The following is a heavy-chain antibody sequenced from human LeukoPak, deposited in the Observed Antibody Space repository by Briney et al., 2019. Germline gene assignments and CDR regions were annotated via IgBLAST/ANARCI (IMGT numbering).Heavy chain of an antibody. D-gene: IGHD4-23*01. Sequence: GGSLRLSCAASGFTFSTYWMTWVRQAPGKGPEWVANIKEDGSATYYVDSVKGRFTISRDNAQNSLFLQMNSLRAEDTAVYYCARAPEGYTVVTIFDFWGQGTLVTVSS. J-gene: IGHJ4*02. V-gene: IGHV3-7*05. CDR3: ARAPEGYTVVTIFDF. CDR1: GFTFSTYW. CDR2: IKEDGSAT.